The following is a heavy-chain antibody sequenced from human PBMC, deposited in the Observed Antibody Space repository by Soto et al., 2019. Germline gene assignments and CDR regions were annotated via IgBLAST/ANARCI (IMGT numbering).Heavy chain of an antibody. CDR1: GVSISSGSW. V-gene: IGHV4-4*02. CDR3: AREGVSGYSLGP. J-gene: IGHJ5*02. Sequence: QVQLQESGPGLVTPSGTLSLTCAVSGVSISSGSWWSWVRLPPGKGLEWIGETYHSGSTNYNPSLKSRVTISVDKSTNQFSLTLYSVTAADTAIYYCAREGVSGYSLGPWGQGILVTVSS. D-gene: IGHD5-18*01. CDR2: TYHSGST.